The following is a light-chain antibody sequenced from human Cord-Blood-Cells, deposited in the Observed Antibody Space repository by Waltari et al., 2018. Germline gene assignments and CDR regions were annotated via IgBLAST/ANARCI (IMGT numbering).Light chain of an antibody. CDR1: SGHSSYA. Sequence: QLVLTQSPSASASLAASVKLTCTLTSGHSSYAIAWHPQQPEKRPRYLMKLNSDGSHSKGDGIPDRFSGSSSGAERYLTISSLQSEDEADYYCQTWGTGIRVFGGGTKLTVL. J-gene: IGLJ3*02. CDR2: LNSDGSH. CDR3: QTWGTGIRV. V-gene: IGLV4-69*01.